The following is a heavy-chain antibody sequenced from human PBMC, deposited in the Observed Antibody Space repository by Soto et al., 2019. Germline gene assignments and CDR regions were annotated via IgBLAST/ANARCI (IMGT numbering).Heavy chain of an antibody. CDR3: ARLGRSMALDY. CDR1: GVSISSSSYY. D-gene: IGHD3-10*01. V-gene: IGHV4-39*01. CDR2: IYYSGST. J-gene: IGHJ4*02. Sequence: SETLSLTCTVSGVSISSSSYYWGWIRQPPGKGLEWIGSIYYSGSTYYNPSLKSRVTISVDTSKNQFSLKLSSVTAAGTAVYYCARLGRSMALDYWGQGTLVTVSS.